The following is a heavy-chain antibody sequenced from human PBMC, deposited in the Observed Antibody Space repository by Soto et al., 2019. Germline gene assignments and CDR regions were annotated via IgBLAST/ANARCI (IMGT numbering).Heavy chain of an antibody. J-gene: IGHJ3*02. CDR2: ISYDGSNK. Sequence: GGSLRLSCAASGFTFSSYAMHWVRQAPGKGLEWVAVISYDGSNKYYADSVKGRFTISGDNSKNTLYLQMNSLRAEDTAVYYCAREMGATDAFDIWGQGTMVTVSS. CDR1: GFTFSSYA. D-gene: IGHD1-26*01. V-gene: IGHV3-30*04. CDR3: AREMGATDAFDI.